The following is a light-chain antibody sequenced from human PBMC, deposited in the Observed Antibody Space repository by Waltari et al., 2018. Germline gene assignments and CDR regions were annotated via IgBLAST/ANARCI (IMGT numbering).Light chain of an antibody. Sequence: DIVMTQSPDSLAVSLGASATINCKSRQSVLYSSDNKKYFAWYQQKPGQPPKLLIYWASTRESGVPDRFSGSGSGTDFTLTISSLQAEDVAVYYCQQYYSIPYTFGQGTKLEIK. CDR3: QQYYSIPYT. CDR2: WAS. CDR1: QSVLYSSDNKKY. J-gene: IGKJ2*01. V-gene: IGKV4-1*01.